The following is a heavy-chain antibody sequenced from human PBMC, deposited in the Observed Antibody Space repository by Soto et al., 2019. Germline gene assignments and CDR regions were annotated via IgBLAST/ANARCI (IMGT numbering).Heavy chain of an antibody. D-gene: IGHD3-16*01. CDR2: ISYTGTT. V-gene: IGHV4-59*11. Sequence: SETLSLTCTVPGGSISSHYWSWIRQPPGKTLEWIGYISYTGTTNYNPSLNSRVTISVDTSKNRISLHLSSVTAADTAVYYCAKGKVQSYAGLDVWGQGTMVTVSS. J-gene: IGHJ6*02. CDR3: AKGKVQSYAGLDV. CDR1: GGSISSHY.